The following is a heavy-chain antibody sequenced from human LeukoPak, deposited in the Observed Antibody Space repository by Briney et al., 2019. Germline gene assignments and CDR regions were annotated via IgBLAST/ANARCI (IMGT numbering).Heavy chain of an antibody. CDR1: GYTFTSNY. CDR3: ARDRSGSYSPPDY. CDR2: IIPIFGTA. D-gene: IGHD1-26*01. J-gene: IGHJ4*02. Sequence: SMKVSCKASGYTFTSNYIHWVRQAPGQGLEWMGGIIPIFGTANYAQKFQGRVTITADESTSTAYMELSSLRSEDTAVYYCARDRSGSYSPPDYWGQGTLVTVSS. V-gene: IGHV1-69*13.